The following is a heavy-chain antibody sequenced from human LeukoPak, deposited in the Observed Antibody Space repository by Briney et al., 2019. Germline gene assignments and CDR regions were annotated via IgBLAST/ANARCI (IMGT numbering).Heavy chain of an antibody. V-gene: IGHV6-1*01. D-gene: IGHD6-13*01. CDR1: GDRVSSNSAA. CDR3: AREDSSSWRDAFDI. CDR2: TYYRSKWYN. Sequence: SQTLSLTCAMSGDRVSSNSAAWNWIRQSPSRGLEWLGRTYYRSKWYNDYVVSVKSRITINPDTSKNQFSLHLNSVTPEDTAVYYCAREDSSSWRDAFDIWGQGTMVTVSS. J-gene: IGHJ3*02.